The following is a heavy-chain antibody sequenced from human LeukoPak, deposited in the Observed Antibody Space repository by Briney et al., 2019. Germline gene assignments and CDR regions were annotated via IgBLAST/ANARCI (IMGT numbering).Heavy chain of an antibody. CDR3: ARVSDCGGDCYPLYYFDY. CDR2: ISAYNGNT. V-gene: IGHV1-18*01. Sequence: ASVKVSCKPSRYTFTSYGISWVRQAPGHGLEWMGWISAYNGNTNYAQKLQGRVTMTTDTSTSTAYMELRSLRSDDTAVYYCARVSDCGGDCYPLYYFDYWGQGTLVTVSS. D-gene: IGHD2-21*02. J-gene: IGHJ4*02. CDR1: RYTFTSYG.